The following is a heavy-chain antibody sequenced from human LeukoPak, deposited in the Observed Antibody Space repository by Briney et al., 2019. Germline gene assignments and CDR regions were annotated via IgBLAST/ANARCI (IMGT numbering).Heavy chain of an antibody. CDR2: ISYGGGTK. V-gene: IGHV3-11*04. CDR1: GFSFSDYY. CDR3: VRGGQCSGGSCYADYFYYYMDV. Sequence: GGSLRLSCAASGFSFSDYYINWIRQAPGKGLERVSYISYGGGTKHYADSVKGRFTVSRDNAKNSVILQMNSLRDEDTAVYYCVRGGQCSGGSCYADYFYYYMDVWGKGTTVTVSS. J-gene: IGHJ6*03. D-gene: IGHD2-15*01.